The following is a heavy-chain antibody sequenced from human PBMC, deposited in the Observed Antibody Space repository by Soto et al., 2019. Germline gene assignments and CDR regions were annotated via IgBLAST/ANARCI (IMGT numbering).Heavy chain of an antibody. CDR2: IYYTGTT. V-gene: IGHV4-30-4*01. Sequence: PXGILSLTFRVSGGPIRSGRYYGSCIRHSPGRGLEWIGYIYYTGTTHYNPAVKSRVTILLDNSRDQFSLTLTSVTAAHTAIYYCATVLHDYGPNWVDSWGQGTQVTVSS. J-gene: IGHJ5*01. D-gene: IGHD3-16*01. CDR3: ATVLHDYGPNWVDS. CDR1: GGPIRSGRYY.